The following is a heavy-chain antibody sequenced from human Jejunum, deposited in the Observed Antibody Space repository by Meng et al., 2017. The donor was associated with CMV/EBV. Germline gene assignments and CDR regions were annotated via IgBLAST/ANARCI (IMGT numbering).Heavy chain of an antibody. J-gene: IGHJ4*02. CDR2: ISPSGNI. Sequence: TPPVTVTVCGDSISNVFKSGHRQPAGKKLEWLGRISPSGNINYIPSLKGRVTMSLDTSNNQIFLNLTSVTAADTALYYCARGESRGYYYFDYWGQGILVTVSS. V-gene: IGHV4-4*07. CDR1: GDSISNVF. D-gene: IGHD3-22*01. CDR3: ARGESRGYYYFDY.